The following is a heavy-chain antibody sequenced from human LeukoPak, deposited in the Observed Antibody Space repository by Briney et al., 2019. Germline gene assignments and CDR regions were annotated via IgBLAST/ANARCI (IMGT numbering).Heavy chain of an antibody. CDR3: ARDANTHYYDSSGYIGY. Sequence: ASVKVSCKASGYTFTSYYMHWVRQAPGQGLEWTGIINPSGGSTSCAQKFQGRVTMTRDTSTSTVYMELSSLRSEDTAVYYCARDANTHYYDSSGYIGYWGQGTLVTVSS. CDR2: INPSGGST. V-gene: IGHV1-46*01. J-gene: IGHJ4*02. CDR1: GYTFTSYY. D-gene: IGHD3-22*01.